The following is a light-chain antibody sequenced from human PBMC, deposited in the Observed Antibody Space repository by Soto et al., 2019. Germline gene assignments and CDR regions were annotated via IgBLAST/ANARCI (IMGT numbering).Light chain of an antibody. CDR2: DAS. J-gene: IGKJ4*02. V-gene: IGKV1-33*01. CDR1: QDISNY. CDR3: QQYDNLPLP. Sequence: MQMTQSPSSLSASVGDRVTITCQASQDISNYLNWYQQKPGKAPKLLIYDASNLETGVTSRFSGSVSGTDFTFTISSLQPEDIATYHCQQYDNLPLPFGGGTEVEIK.